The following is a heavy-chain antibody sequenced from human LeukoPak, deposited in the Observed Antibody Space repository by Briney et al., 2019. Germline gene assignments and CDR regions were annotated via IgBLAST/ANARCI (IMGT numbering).Heavy chain of an antibody. Sequence: GGSLRLSCAASGFTFSSYGIHWVRQAPGKGLEWVAVISYDGSNKYYADSVKGRFTISRDNSKNTLYLQMNSLRTEDTAVYYCARAGYYGSGADYYGMDVWGQGTTVTVSS. D-gene: IGHD3-10*01. V-gene: IGHV3-30*03. CDR3: ARAGYYGSGADYYGMDV. CDR1: GFTFSSYG. J-gene: IGHJ6*02. CDR2: ISYDGSNK.